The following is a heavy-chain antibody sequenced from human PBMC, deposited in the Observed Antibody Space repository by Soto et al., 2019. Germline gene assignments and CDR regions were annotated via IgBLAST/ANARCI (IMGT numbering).Heavy chain of an antibody. Sequence: QVQLVESGGGVVQPGRSLRLSCAASGFTFSSYGMHWVRQAPGKGLEWVAVIWYDGSNKYYADSVKGRFTISRDNSKNTLYLQMNSLRAEETAVYYCARAQGYDFWSGYYTSYYYGMDVWGQGTTVTVSS. V-gene: IGHV3-33*01. CDR3: ARAQGYDFWSGYYTSYYYGMDV. D-gene: IGHD3-3*01. CDR1: GFTFSSYG. J-gene: IGHJ6*02. CDR2: IWYDGSNK.